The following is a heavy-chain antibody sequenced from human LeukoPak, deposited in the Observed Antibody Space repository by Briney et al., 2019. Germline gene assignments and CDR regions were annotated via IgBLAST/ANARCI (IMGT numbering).Heavy chain of an antibody. CDR1: GGSISSGGYY. CDR3: AREVGWEHYFDY. CDR2: IYYSGST. V-gene: IGHV4-31*03. J-gene: IGHJ4*02. Sequence: PSETLSLTCTVSGGSISSGGYYWSWIRQHPGKGLEWIGYIYYSGSTYYNPSLKSRVTISVDTSKNQFSLKLSSVTAADTAVYYCAREVGWEHYFDYWGQGTLVTVSS. D-gene: IGHD1-26*01.